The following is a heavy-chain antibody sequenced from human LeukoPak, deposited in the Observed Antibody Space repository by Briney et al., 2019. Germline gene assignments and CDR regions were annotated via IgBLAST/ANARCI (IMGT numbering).Heavy chain of an antibody. J-gene: IGHJ6*02. V-gene: IGHV3-30*03. D-gene: IGHD3-22*01. CDR3: ATVPTDYYDKGHPQGMDV. Sequence: GGSLRLSCAASGFTFSSYGMHWVRQAPGKGLEWVAVISYDGSNKYYADSVKGRFTISRDNSKNTLYLQMNSLRAEDTAVYYCATVPTDYYDKGHPQGMDVWGQGTTVTVSS. CDR1: GFTFSSYG. CDR2: ISYDGSNK.